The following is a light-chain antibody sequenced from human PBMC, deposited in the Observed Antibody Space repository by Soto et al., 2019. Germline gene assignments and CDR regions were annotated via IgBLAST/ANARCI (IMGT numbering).Light chain of an antibody. CDR3: SSYRSXSTLV. CDR1: SSDVGAYNY. V-gene: IGLV2-14*03. J-gene: IGLJ2*01. Sequence: QSALTQPASVSGSPGQSITISCTGTSSDVGAYNYVSWYQQHPGKAPKLMIYDVSNRPSGVSNRFSGSKSDNTASLTISGLQADDEADYYCSSYRSXSTLVXXGGXKLTVL. CDR2: DVS.